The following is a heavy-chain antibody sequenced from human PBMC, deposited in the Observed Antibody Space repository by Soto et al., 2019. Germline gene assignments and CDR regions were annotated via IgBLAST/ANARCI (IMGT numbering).Heavy chain of an antibody. CDR3: ARVVAENFDY. CDR2: IYYSGST. D-gene: IGHD2-15*01. Sequence: SETLSLTCTVSGGSISSYYWSWIRQPPGKGLEWIGYIYYSGSTNYNPSLKSRVTISVDTSKNQFSLKLSSVTAADTAVYYCARVVAENFDYWGQGTLVTVSS. CDR1: GGSISSYY. J-gene: IGHJ4*02. V-gene: IGHV4-59*08.